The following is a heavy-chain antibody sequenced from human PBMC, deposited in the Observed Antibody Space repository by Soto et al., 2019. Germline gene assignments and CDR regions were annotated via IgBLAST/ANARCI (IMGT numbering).Heavy chain of an antibody. J-gene: IGHJ6*02. D-gene: IGHD2-21*02. CDR1: GGTISRYY. CDR2: MYNTGST. CDR3: ARDLWGYCGTDCYPLDV. Sequence: QVQLQESGPGLVKPSETLSLTCTVSGGTISRYYWSWIRQPPGKGLEWIGYMYNTGSTVYNPSFKSRVTISVHTFTYEFSLMLNFVTAADTAVYYCARDLWGYCGTDCYPLDVWGQGTTVTVSS. V-gene: IGHV4-59*01.